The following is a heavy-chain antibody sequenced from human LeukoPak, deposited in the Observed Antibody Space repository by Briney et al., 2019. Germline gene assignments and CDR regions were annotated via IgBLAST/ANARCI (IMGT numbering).Heavy chain of an antibody. J-gene: IGHJ4*02. V-gene: IGHV1-24*01. CDR2: FDPEDGET. D-gene: IGHD2-2*01. CDR1: GYTLTELS. CDR3: ATGGYCSSTSCPHVY. Sequence: ASVKVSCKVSGYTLTELSMHWVRQAPGKGLEWMGDFDPEDGETIYAQKFQGRVTMTEDTSTDTAYMELSSLRSEDTAVYYCATGGYCSSTSCPHVYWGQGTLVTVSS.